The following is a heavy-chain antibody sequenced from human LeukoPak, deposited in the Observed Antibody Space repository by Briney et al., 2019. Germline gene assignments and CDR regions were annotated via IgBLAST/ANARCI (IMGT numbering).Heavy chain of an antibody. CDR1: GFTFSSYG. D-gene: IGHD3-9*01. Sequence: GGSLRLSCAASGFTFSSYGMHWVRQAPGQGLQWVAVISYDGSTKYYGDSVKGRFTISRDNSKNTLFLELNSLRAEDTAVYYCATDAYFDMRGGPRRWGQGTLVSVSS. V-gene: IGHV3-30*03. CDR2: ISYDGSTK. CDR3: ATDAYFDMRGGPRR. J-gene: IGHJ1*01.